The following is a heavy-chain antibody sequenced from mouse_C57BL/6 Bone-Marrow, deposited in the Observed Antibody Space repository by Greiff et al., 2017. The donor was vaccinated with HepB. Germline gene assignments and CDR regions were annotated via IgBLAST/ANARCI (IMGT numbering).Heavy chain of an antibody. J-gene: IGHJ3*01. D-gene: IGHD2-1*01. Sequence: DVKLVESGGGLVQPGGSLSLSCAASGFTFTDYYMSWVRQPPGKALEWLGFIRNKANGYTTEYSASVKGRFTISRDNSQIILYLQMNALRAEDSATYYCASLYGNYGAYWGQGTLVTVSA. CDR1: GFTFTDYY. CDR3: ASLYGNYGAY. V-gene: IGHV7-3*01. CDR2: IRNKANGYTT.